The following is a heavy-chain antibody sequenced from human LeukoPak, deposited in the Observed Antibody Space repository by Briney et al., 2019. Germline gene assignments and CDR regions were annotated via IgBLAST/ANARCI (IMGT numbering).Heavy chain of an antibody. CDR2: MSNSGST. Sequence: SEALSLTCTVSGGSISSSSYYWGWIRQSPGKGLEWIGTMSNSGSTYYNPSLKSRVTISGDTAKNQFSLKLSSVTAADTAVYYCARRSQAAAGRGIDYWGQGTLVTVSS. D-gene: IGHD6-13*01. CDR1: GGSISSSSYY. V-gene: IGHV4-39*01. CDR3: ARRSQAAAGRGIDY. J-gene: IGHJ4*02.